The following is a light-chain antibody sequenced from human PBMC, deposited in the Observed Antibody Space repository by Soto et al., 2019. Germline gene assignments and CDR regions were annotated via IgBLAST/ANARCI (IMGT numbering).Light chain of an antibody. CDR2: GNS. J-gene: IGLJ1*01. CDR3: QSYDSSLSGYV. V-gene: IGLV1-40*01. Sequence: QSVLTQPPSVSGAPGQRVTISCSGSSSNIETDLYDVHWYQHLPGTAPKLLIYGNSDRPSGVPDRFSGSKSGTSASLAITGLQAEDEADYYCQSYDSSLSGYVFGTGTKVTVL. CDR1: SSNIETDLYD.